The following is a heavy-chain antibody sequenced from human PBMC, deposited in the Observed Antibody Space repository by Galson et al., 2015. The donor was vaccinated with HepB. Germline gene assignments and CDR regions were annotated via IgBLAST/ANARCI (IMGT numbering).Heavy chain of an antibody. J-gene: IGHJ6*03. V-gene: IGHV3-11*01. CDR2: ISSSAGNT. D-gene: IGHD2-2*01. Sequence: SLRLSCAASGFTFSDYYMSWIRQAPGKGLEWVSYISSSAGNTYYADTVKGRFTISRDNAKNSLYLQMNSLRAEDTAVYYCARDRWDCSSTSCFLDYYYYMDVWGKGTTVTVSS. CDR1: GFTFSDYY. CDR3: ARDRWDCSSTSCFLDYYYYMDV.